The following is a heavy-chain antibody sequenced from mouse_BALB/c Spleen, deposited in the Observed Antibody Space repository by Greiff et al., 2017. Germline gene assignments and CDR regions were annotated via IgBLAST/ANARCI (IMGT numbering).Heavy chain of an antibody. V-gene: IGHV5-12-1*01. CDR1: GFAFSSYD. D-gene: IGHD1-1*01. J-gene: IGHJ2*01. Sequence: EVQLMESGGGLVKPGGSLKLSCAASGFAFSSYDMSWVRQTPEKRLEWVAYISSGGGSTYYPDTVKGRFTISRDNAKNTLYLQMSSLKSEDTAMYYCARHRDYYGSSYEDYWGQGTTLTVSS. CDR2: ISSGGGST. CDR3: ARHRDYYGSSYEDY.